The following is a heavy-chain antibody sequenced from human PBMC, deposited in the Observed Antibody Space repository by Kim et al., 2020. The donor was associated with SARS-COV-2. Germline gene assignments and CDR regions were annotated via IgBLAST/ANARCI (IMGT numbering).Heavy chain of an antibody. CDR3: AAGGNSWYAHWVDS. Sequence: SESLSLTCTVSGTSVSSYYWHWIRQSAGKGLEWIGRIYDGVPTDSNPSLKSRVPMSQDTSRNQLSPKLTPVTAADTAGYYCAAGGNSWYAHWVDSCGQGT. D-gene: IGHD6-13*01. V-gene: IGHV4-4*07. J-gene: IGHJ5*01. CDR2: IYDGVPT. CDR1: GTSVSSYY.